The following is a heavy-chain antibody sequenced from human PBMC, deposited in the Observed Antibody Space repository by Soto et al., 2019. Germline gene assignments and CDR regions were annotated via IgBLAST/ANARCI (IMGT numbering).Heavy chain of an antibody. CDR3: AKDRGTAIGEDYYYYYGMDV. Sequence: GGSLRLSCAASGFTFSSYGMHWVRQAPGKGLEWVAVISYDGSNKYYADSVKGRFTISRDNSKNTLYLQMNSLRAEDTAVYYCAKDRGTAIGEDYYYYYGMDVWGQGTTVTVS. V-gene: IGHV3-30*18. J-gene: IGHJ6*02. CDR1: GFTFSSYG. D-gene: IGHD5-18*01. CDR2: ISYDGSNK.